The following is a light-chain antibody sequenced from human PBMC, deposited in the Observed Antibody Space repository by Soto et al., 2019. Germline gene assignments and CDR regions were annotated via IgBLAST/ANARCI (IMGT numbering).Light chain of an antibody. CDR1: QSVSRSY. V-gene: IGKV3-20*01. Sequence: EIVLTQSPGTLSLSPGERATLSCRASQSVSRSYLAWYQQKPDQAPRLLIYGASSRATGIPDRFSGSGSGTDFTLTISRLEPEDFAVYYCQQYGSSPWTFGQGTKVDIK. CDR2: GAS. CDR3: QQYGSSPWT. J-gene: IGKJ1*01.